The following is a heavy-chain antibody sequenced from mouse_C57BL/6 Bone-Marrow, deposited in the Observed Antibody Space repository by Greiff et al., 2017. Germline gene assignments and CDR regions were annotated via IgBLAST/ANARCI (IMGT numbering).Heavy chain of an antibody. CDR2: ISDGGSYT. CDR1: GFTFSSYA. V-gene: IGHV5-4*03. Sequence: EVKLVESGGGLVKPGGSLKLSCAASGFTFSSYAMSWVRQTPEKRLEWVATISDGGSYTYYPDNVKGRFTISRDNAKNNLYLQMSHLKSEDTAMYYCASELYYAMDYWGQGTSVTVSS. CDR3: ASELYYAMDY. J-gene: IGHJ4*01.